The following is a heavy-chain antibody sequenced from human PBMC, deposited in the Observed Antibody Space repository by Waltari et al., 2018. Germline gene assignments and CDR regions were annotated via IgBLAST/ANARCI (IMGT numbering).Heavy chain of an antibody. V-gene: IGHV1-2*06. CDR3: ARQIRMGIAATRGDY. CDR1: GYTFTGYY. Sequence: QVQLVQSGAEVKKPGASVKVSCKASGYTFTGYYMHWVRQAPGQGLEWMGRINPNRCGTNYAQKFQGRVTMTRDTSISTAYMELSRLRSDDTAVYYCARQIRMGIAATRGDYWGQGTLVTVSS. J-gene: IGHJ4*02. CDR2: INPNRCGT. D-gene: IGHD6-13*01.